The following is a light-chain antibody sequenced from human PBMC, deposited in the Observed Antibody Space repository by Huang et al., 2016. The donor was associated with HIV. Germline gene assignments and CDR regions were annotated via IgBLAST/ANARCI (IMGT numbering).Light chain of an antibody. Sequence: EIVMTQSPATLSVSPGERATLSCRASQSVSSNLAWYQPKPGQAPRLLIYGASTRATGIPARFSGSGSGTEFTLTISSLQSEDFAVYYCQQYNNWPPTFGQGTKVEIK. J-gene: IGKJ1*01. CDR3: QQYNNWPPT. V-gene: IGKV3-15*01. CDR2: GAS. CDR1: QSVSSN.